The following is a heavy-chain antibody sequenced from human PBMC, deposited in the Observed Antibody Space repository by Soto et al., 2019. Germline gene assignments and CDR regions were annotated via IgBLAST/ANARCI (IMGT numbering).Heavy chain of an antibody. V-gene: IGHV3-30-3*01. Sequence: QVQLVESGGGVVQPGRSLRLSCAASGFTFSSYAMHWVRQAPGKGLEWVAVISYDGSNKYYADSVKGRFTISRDNSKNTLYLQMNSLRAEDTAVYYCAQLQVEAAPFDYWGQGTLVTVSS. CDR3: AQLQVEAAPFDY. D-gene: IGHD1-1*01. CDR1: GFTFSSYA. J-gene: IGHJ4*02. CDR2: ISYDGSNK.